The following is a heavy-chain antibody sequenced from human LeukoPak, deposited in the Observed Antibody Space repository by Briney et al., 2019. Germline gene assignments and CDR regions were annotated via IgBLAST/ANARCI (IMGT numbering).Heavy chain of an antibody. D-gene: IGHD6-13*01. CDR2: IYYSGST. V-gene: IGHV4-59*01. CDR3: ARGSSSWYPTYPPSNWFDP. J-gene: IGHJ5*02. Sequence: PSETLSLTCTVSGGSISSYYWSWIRQPPGKGLEWLGYIYYSGSTNYNPSLKSRVTISVDTSKNQFSLKLSSVTAADTAVYYCARGSSSWYPTYPPSNWFDPWGQGTLVTVSS. CDR1: GGSISSYY.